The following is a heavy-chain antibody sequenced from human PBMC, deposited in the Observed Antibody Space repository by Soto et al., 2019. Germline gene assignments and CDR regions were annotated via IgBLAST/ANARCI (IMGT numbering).Heavy chain of an antibody. CDR2: IKSKTDGGTT. CDR1: GFTFSNAW. V-gene: IGHV3-15*01. D-gene: IGHD2-15*01. CDR3: TTDYFRGYCSGGSCYEYNWFDP. J-gene: IGHJ5*02. Sequence: GGSLRLSCAASGFTFSNAWMSWVRQAPGKGLEWVGRIKSKTDGGTTDYAAPVKGRFTISRDDSKNTLYLQMNSLKTEDTAVYYCTTDYFRGYCSGGSCYEYNWFDPWGQGTLVTVSS.